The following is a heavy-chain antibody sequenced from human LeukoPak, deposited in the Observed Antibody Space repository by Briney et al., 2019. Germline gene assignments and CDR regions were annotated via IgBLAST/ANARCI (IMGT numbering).Heavy chain of an antibody. V-gene: IGHV4-39*07. D-gene: IGHD3-10*01. CDR2: IYYSGST. CDR3: ARDLGGWVTMVRGLHAFDI. J-gene: IGHJ3*02. CDR1: GGSISSSSNY. Sequence: PSETLSLTCTVSGGSISSSSNYWGWVRQPPGKGLEWIGSIYYSGSTNYNPSLKSRVTISVDKSKNQFSLKLSSVTAADTAVYYCARDLGGWVTMVRGLHAFDIWGQGTMVTVSS.